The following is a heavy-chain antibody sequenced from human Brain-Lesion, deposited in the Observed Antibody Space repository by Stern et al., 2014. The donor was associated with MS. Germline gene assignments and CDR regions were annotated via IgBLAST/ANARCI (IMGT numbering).Heavy chain of an antibody. CDR2: IYSSGST. J-gene: IGHJ4*02. CDR1: GGSINTNNYY. V-gene: IGHV4-39*01. CDR3: ARTGDDFGDYSLSY. Sequence: VQLVESGPGLVKPSETLSLTCTVSGGSINTNNYYWGWIRQPPGKGLEWIGNIYSSGSTFYSQSLKSRVTMSVDTSKNQFSLNLSSVTAADTAVYYCARTGDDFGDYSLSYWGQGTLVTVSS. D-gene: IGHD4-17*01.